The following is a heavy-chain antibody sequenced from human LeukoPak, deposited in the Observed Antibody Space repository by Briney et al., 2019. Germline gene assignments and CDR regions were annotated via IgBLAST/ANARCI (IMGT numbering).Heavy chain of an antibody. V-gene: IGHV4-38-2*02. Sequence: SETLSLTCAVSGYSISSGYYWGWIRQPPREGLEWIGSIYHNGNTYYNPSLKSRVTISVDTSKNQFSLKLSSVTAADTAVSYCAREYSSSSRAFDIWGQGTMVTVSS. D-gene: IGHD6-6*01. J-gene: IGHJ3*02. CDR3: AREYSSSSRAFDI. CDR2: IYHNGNT. CDR1: GYSISSGYY.